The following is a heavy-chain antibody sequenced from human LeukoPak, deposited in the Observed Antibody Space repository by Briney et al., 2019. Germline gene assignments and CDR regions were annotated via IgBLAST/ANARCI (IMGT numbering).Heavy chain of an antibody. Sequence: SETLSLTCAVYGGSFSDYYWSWIRQSPGKGLEWIADINHSGNTNYNPSLKSRVTMSVDTSTNQFSLRLSSVTAADTAVYYCARHQSIGYCTSTTCLRWKLSFDYWGQGTLVTVSS. V-gene: IGHV4-34*01. J-gene: IGHJ4*02. CDR1: GGSFSDYY. CDR2: INHSGNT. D-gene: IGHD2-2*03. CDR3: ARHQSIGYCTSTTCLRWKLSFDY.